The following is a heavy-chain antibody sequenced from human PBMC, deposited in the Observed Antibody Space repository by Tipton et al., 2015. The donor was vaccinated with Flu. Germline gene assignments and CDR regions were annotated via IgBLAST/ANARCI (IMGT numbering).Heavy chain of an antibody. V-gene: IGHV4-34*01. CDR1: GGSFSGYY. CDR3: ARDRSGSGSYYSAFDI. D-gene: IGHD3-10*01. Sequence: TLSLTCAVYGGSFSGYYWSWIRQPPGKGLEWIGEIYPGGNTNYNPSLTSRVTMSLDTSENQLSLKLSSVTAADTAVYYCARDRSGSGSYYSAFDIWGQGTMVTVSS. J-gene: IGHJ3*02. CDR2: IYPGGNT.